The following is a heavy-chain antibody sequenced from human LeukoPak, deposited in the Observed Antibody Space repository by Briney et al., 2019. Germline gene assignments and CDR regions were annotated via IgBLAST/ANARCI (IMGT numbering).Heavy chain of an antibody. D-gene: IGHD2-2*01. Sequence: GGSLRLSCAASGFTFSSYSMTWVRQAPGKGLEWVSSIGSGSNYIFNADSLKGRFTISRDNAKNSLFLQMNSLRAEDTAVYYCARDPGVPAALGLFDYWGQGTLVTVSS. CDR1: GFTFSSYS. V-gene: IGHV3-21*01. J-gene: IGHJ4*02. CDR3: ARDPGVPAALGLFDY. CDR2: IGSGSNYI.